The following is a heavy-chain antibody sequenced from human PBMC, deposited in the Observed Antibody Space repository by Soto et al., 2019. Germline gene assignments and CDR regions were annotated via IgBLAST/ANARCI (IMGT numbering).Heavy chain of an antibody. CDR2: IYYSGST. J-gene: IGHJ4*02. V-gene: IGHV4-59*12. CDR3: ASRGIDGTTADFDY. Sequence: SETLSLTCTVSGGSISSYYLSWIRQPPGKGLEWIGYIYYSGSTNYNPSLKSRVTISVDTSKNQFSLKLSSVTAADTAVYYCASRGIDGTTADFDYWGQGTLVTVSS. D-gene: IGHD1-7*01. CDR1: GGSISSYY.